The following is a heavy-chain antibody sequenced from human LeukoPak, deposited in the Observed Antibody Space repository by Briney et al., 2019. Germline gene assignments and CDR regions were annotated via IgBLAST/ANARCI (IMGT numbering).Heavy chain of an antibody. CDR2: ISSSRSHI. V-gene: IGHV3-21*06. D-gene: IGHD6-19*01. Sequence: GGSLRLSCAGSGFAFSRYSMNWFRQAPGKGLERVSSISSSRSHIFYADSVKGRFTISRDNAKNSLYLQMNSLRAGDTAVYYCARDAQWLVPEGYYYYMDVWGKGITVTVAS. CDR1: GFAFSRYS. CDR3: ARDAQWLVPEGYYYYMDV. J-gene: IGHJ6*03.